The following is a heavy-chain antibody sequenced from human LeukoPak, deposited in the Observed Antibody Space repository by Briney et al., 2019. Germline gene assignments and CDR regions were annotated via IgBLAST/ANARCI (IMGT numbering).Heavy chain of an antibody. Sequence: PSQTLSLTCTVSGGSISSGDYYCSWIRQPPGKGLEWIGYIYYSGSTYYNPSLKSRVTISVDTSKNQFSLKLSSVTAADTAVYYCARALLATVTTGFDYWGQGTLVTVSS. CDR3: ARALLATVTTGFDY. D-gene: IGHD4-17*01. CDR2: IYYSGST. J-gene: IGHJ4*02. V-gene: IGHV4-30-4*08. CDR1: GGSISSGDYY.